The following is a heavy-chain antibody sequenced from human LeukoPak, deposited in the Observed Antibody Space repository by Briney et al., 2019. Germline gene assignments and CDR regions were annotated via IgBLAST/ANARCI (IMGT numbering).Heavy chain of an antibody. CDR2: IRYDGSNE. Sequence: PGRSLRLSCAASGFTFSTYGMHWVRQAPSKGLEWVAIIRYDGSNEDYAESVKGRFTISRDNSTNTLYMQMNSLRSEDTAVYYCAKDSVIAGTFEEVGFDLWGQGTLVSVSS. J-gene: IGHJ5*02. CDR1: GFTFSTYG. CDR3: AKDSVIAGTFEEVGFDL. D-gene: IGHD6-13*01. V-gene: IGHV3-30*02.